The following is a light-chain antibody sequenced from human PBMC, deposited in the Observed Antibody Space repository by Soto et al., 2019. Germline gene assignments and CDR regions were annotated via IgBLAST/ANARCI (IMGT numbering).Light chain of an antibody. CDR3: LQHNSYPLT. J-gene: IGKJ1*01. CDR1: QGIGND. V-gene: IGKV1-17*01. CDR2: AAS. Sequence: DIQMTRSPSSLSASVGDRVTITCRASQGIGNDLGWYQQKPGKAPKRLIYAASSLQSGVPSRFSGSGSGTEFTLTISSLQPEDFAAYYCLQHNSYPLTFGQGTKVEIK.